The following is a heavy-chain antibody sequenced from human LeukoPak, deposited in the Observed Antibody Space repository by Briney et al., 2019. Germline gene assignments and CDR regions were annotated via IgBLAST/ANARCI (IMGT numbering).Heavy chain of an antibody. Sequence: PGGSLRLSCAASGFTFSTYDMNWVRQAPGKGLEWVSYISSNFSYIHYADSVKGRFTISRDNAKNSLYLQMSSLRAEDTAVYYCARRNPGYSSSWYFNDYWGQGTLVTVSS. CDR1: GFTFSTYD. J-gene: IGHJ4*02. CDR3: ARRNPGYSSSWYFNDY. CDR2: ISSNFSYI. V-gene: IGHV3-21*05. D-gene: IGHD6-13*01.